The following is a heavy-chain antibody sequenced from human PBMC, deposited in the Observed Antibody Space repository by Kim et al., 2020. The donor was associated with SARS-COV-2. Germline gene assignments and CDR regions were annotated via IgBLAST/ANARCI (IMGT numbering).Heavy chain of an antibody. CDR3: AREVNILTGYYVY. CDR1: GGSISSYY. V-gene: IGHV4-59*01. CDR2: IYYSGST. D-gene: IGHD3-9*01. Sequence: SETLSLTCTVSGGSISSYYWSWIRQPPGKGLEWIGYIYYSGSTNYNPSLKRRVTISVDTSKNQYSLKLSYVTAADTAVYYCAREVNILTGYYVYWGQGTL. J-gene: IGHJ4*02.